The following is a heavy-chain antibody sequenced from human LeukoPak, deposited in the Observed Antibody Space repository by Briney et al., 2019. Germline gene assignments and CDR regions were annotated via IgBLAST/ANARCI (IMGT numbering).Heavy chain of an antibody. J-gene: IGHJ4*02. CDR2: INHSGST. Sequence: PSETLSLTCAVYGGSFSGYYWSWIRQPPGKGLEWIGEINHSGSTNYNPSLKSRVTISVDTSKNQFSLKLSSVTAADTAVYYCAREGSRDMVRGGNLGYWGQGTLVTVSS. CDR3: AREGSRDMVRGGNLGY. V-gene: IGHV4-34*01. CDR1: GGSFSGYY. D-gene: IGHD3-10*01.